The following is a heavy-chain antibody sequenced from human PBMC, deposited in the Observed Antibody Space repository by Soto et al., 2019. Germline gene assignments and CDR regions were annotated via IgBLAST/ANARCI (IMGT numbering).Heavy chain of an antibody. CDR1: GFTFRDYD. CDR3: ARDHRGPYCSGGSCYLDYYYYYMEV. D-gene: IGHD2-15*01. Sequence: GGSLRLSCAASGFTFRDYDMSWIRQAPGKGLEWVSGISYDGSNKYYADSVKGRFTISRDNSKNTLYLQMNSLRAEDTAVYYCARDHRGPYCSGGSCYLDYYYYYMEVWGKGTTVTVSS. CDR2: ISYDGSNK. V-gene: IGHV3-33*08. J-gene: IGHJ6*03.